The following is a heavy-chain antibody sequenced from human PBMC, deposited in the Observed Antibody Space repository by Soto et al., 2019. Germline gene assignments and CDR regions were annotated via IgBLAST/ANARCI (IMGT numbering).Heavy chain of an antibody. CDR2: IYSGGST. CDR1: GFTVSSNY. CDR3: ARDGPYGSGSHSFPY. Sequence: GGSLRLSCAASGFTVSSNYMSWVRQAPGKGLEWVSVIYSGGSTYYADSVKGRFTISRDNSKNTLYLQMNSLRAEDTAVYYCARDGPYGSGSHSFPYWGQGTLVTVSS. D-gene: IGHD3-10*01. J-gene: IGHJ4*02. V-gene: IGHV3-66*01.